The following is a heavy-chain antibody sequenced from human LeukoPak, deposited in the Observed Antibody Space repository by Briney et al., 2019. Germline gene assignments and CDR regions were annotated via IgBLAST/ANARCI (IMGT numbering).Heavy chain of an antibody. V-gene: IGHV4-38-2*02. CDR2: IYHSGST. CDR1: GYSISSGYY. Sequence: PSETLSLTCAVSGYSISSGYYWGWIRQPPGKGLEWIGSIYHSGSTYYNPSLKSRVTISVDTSKNQFSLKLSSVTAADTAVYYCARDRWYDILTGHYGRSANWFDPWGQGTLVTVSS. CDR3: ARDRWYDILTGHYGRSANWFDP. J-gene: IGHJ5*02. D-gene: IGHD3-9*01.